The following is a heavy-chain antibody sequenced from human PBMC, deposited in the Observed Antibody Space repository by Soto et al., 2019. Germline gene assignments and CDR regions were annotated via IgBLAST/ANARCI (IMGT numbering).Heavy chain of an antibody. J-gene: IGHJ4*02. CDR3: AKSVVVSGADYFDY. CDR2: ISGTGVNT. Sequence: GGSLRLSCEVSGFTFTNYAISWVRQAPGKGLEWVSAISGTGVNTYYADSVKGRFTISRDNSKNTLYLQMNTLRAEDTAIYYCAKSVVVSGADYFDYWGQGTLVTVSS. D-gene: IGHD2-21*02. V-gene: IGHV3-23*01. CDR1: GFTFTNYA.